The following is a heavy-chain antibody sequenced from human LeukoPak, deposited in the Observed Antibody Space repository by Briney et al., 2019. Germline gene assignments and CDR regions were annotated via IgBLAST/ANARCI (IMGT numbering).Heavy chain of an antibody. V-gene: IGHV1-8*01. J-gene: IGHJ5*02. D-gene: IGHD1-26*01. Sequence: ASVKVSCKASGYTFTSYDINWVRQATGQGLEWMGWMNPNSGNTGDAQKFQGRVTMTRNTSISTAYMELSSLRSEDTSVYHCARGVSGSYHWFDPWGQGTLVTVSS. CDR2: MNPNSGNT. CDR3: ARGVSGSYHWFDP. CDR1: GYTFTSYD.